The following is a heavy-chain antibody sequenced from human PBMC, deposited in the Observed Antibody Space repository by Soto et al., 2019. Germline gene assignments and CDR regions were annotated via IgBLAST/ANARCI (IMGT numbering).Heavy chain of an antibody. J-gene: IGHJ4*02. V-gene: IGHV3-30*18. CDR3: AKGLSLVVVTAIGLDY. CDR2: ISYDGSNK. Sequence: QVQLVESGGGVVQPGRSLRLSCAASGFTFSIYGMYWVRQAPGKGLEWVAVISYDGSNKYYADSVKGRFTISRDNSKNTLYLQMNSLRAEDTAVYYCAKGLSLVVVTAIGLDYWGQGTLVTVSS. D-gene: IGHD2-21*02. CDR1: GFTFSIYG.